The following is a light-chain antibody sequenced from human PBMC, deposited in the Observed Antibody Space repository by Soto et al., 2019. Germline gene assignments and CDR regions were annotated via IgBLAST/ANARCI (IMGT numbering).Light chain of an antibody. CDR1: QSVSSSY. V-gene: IGKV3-20*01. CDR2: GAS. CDR3: QQYGSSPWT. J-gene: IGKJ1*01. Sequence: EIVMPKSPAPRSVSPGERATLSCMASQSVSSSYLAWYQQKPGQAPRLLIYGASSRATGIPDRFSGSGSGTDFTLTISRLEPEDFAVYYCQQYGSSPWTFGQGTKVDIK.